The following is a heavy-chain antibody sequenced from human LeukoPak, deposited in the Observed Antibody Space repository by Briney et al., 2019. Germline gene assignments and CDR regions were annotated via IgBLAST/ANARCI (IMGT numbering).Heavy chain of an antibody. V-gene: IGHV3-66*01. J-gene: IGHJ3*02. CDR1: GFTVRNNY. CDR3: ARVINYYDSSGYTHDAFDI. Sequence: PGGSLRLSCAASGFTVRNNYMSWVRQAPGKGLEWVSVIYSGGSTYYTDSVKGRFSISRDESKNMLYLQMNSLRAEDTAVYYCARVINYYDSSGYTHDAFDIWGQGTMVTVSS. D-gene: IGHD3-22*01. CDR2: IYSGGST.